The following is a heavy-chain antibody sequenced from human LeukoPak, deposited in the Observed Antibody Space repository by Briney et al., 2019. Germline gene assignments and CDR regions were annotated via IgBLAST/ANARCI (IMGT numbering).Heavy chain of an antibody. CDR2: ISSSSSYI. D-gene: IGHD2-21*01. CDR3: ARIMDLIGVHFDF. V-gene: IGHV3-21*04. Sequence: GGSLRLSCAASGFTFSSYSMNWVRQAPGKGLGWVSSISSSSSYIYYADSVKGRFTISRDNAKNSLYLQMNSLRAEDTAMYYCARIMDLIGVHFDFWGQGTLVTVSS. CDR1: GFTFSSYS. J-gene: IGHJ4*02.